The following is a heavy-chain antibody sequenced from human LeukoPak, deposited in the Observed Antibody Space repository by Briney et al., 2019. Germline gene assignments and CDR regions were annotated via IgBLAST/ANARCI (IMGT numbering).Heavy chain of an antibody. J-gene: IGHJ4*02. CDR2: ISGSGGST. CDR3: ARDVGSDYGHADY. V-gene: IGHV3-23*01. Sequence: GGSLRLSCVASAFTFKNYGMHWVRQAPGKGLEWVSAISGSGGSTYYADSVKGRFTISRDNSKNTLYLQMNSLRAEDTAVYYCARDVGSDYGHADYWGQGTLVTVSS. D-gene: IGHD4-17*01. CDR1: AFTFKNYG.